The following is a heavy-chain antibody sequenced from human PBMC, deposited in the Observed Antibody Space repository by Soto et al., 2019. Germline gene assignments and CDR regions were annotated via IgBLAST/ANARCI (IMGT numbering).Heavy chain of an antibody. CDR2: IYYSGST. CDR1: GFTFSSYA. V-gene: IGHV4-59*01. Sequence: VQLLESGGGLVQPGGSLRLSCAASGFTFSSYAMSWVRQAPGKGLEWIGYIYYSGSTNYNPSLKSRVTISVDTSKNQFSLKLSSVTAADTAVYYCARVNTVTNYYYYYGMDVWGQGTTVTVSS. J-gene: IGHJ6*02. D-gene: IGHD4-17*01. CDR3: ARVNTVTNYYYYYGMDV.